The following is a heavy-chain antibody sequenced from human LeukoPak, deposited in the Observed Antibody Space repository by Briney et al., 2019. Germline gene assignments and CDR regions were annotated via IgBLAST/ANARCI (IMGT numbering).Heavy chain of an antibody. V-gene: IGHV4-34*01. CDR2: INHSGST. Sequence: SETLSLTCAVYGGSFSGYYLSWIRQPPGKGLEWIGEINHSGSTNYNPSLKSRVTISVDTSKNQFSLKLSSVTAADTAVYYCAGSNYYGSGSYYRGRNWFDPWGQGTLVTVSS. D-gene: IGHD3-10*01. J-gene: IGHJ5*02. CDR3: AGSNYYGSGSYYRGRNWFDP. CDR1: GGSFSGYY.